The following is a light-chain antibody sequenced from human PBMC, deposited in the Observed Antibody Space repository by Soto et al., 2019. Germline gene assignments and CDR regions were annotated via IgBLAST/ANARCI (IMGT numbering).Light chain of an antibody. Sequence: QSVFTQPPSVSAAPGQKVTISCSVSSSNNGNKYVSWYQQLPGTAPKLLIYDNNKRPSGIPDRFSVSKSGTSATLGITGLQTGDEADYYCGTWDSSLSAVFGGGTKVTVL. CDR3: GTWDSSLSAV. CDR1: SSNNGNKY. J-gene: IGLJ2*01. CDR2: DNN. V-gene: IGLV1-51*01.